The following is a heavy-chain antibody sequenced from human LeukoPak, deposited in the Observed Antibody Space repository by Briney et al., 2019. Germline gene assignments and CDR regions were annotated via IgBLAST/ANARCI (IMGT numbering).Heavy chain of an antibody. J-gene: IGHJ4*02. CDR1: GGSFIDYY. Sequence: SETLSLTCAVYGGSFIDYYWSWLRQLPGKGLEWIGEIDHSGSTTYNPSLKSRVTISVDTSKNQFSLKLNSVTAADTAVYYCARGFSHWGQGTLVTVSS. CDR3: ARGFSH. V-gene: IGHV4-34*01. CDR2: IDHSGST.